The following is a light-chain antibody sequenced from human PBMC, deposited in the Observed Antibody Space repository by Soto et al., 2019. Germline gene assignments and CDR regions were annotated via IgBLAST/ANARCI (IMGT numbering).Light chain of an antibody. CDR3: QQYNNWPT. CDR2: GAS. J-gene: IGKJ1*01. CDR1: QRVGND. Sequence: ETVMTQSPAALSVSPGQGATLSCRASQRVGNDVAWYQQKPGQAPRLLIYGASTRATAIPARFSASGSGTEFTLTITSLQSEDFALYFCQQYNNWPTFSQGTKVDIK. V-gene: IGKV3-15*01.